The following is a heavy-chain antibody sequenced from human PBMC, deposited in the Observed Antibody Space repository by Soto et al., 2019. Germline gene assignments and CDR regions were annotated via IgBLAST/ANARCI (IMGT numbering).Heavy chain of an antibody. CDR3: ARDSGDLNFDY. Sequence: GGSLRLSCAASGFTFSSYGMHWVRQAPGKGLEWVAVIWYDGSNKYYADSVKGRFTISRDNPKNTLYLQMNSLIAEDTAVYYCARDSGDLNFDYWGQGTLVTVSS. V-gene: IGHV3-33*01. D-gene: IGHD4-17*01. CDR2: IWYDGSNK. CDR1: GFTFSSYG. J-gene: IGHJ4*02.